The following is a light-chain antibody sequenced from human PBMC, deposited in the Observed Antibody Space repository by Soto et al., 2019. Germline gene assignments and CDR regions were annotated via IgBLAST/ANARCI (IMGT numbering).Light chain of an antibody. J-gene: IGKJ5*01. CDR3: QQSSNWPPIT. V-gene: IGKV3-11*01. Sequence: EIVLTQSPATLSLSPGERATLSCRASQSVSSYLAWYQQKPGQAPRLLIYDASNRATGIPARFSGSGSGTDFTLTISSLEPEDFEVYYCQQSSNWPPITFGQGTRLEIK. CDR1: QSVSSY. CDR2: DAS.